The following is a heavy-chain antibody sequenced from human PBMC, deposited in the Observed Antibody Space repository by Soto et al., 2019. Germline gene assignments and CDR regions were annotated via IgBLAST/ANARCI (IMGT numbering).Heavy chain of an antibody. Sequence: KTSETLSLTCAVSGYSISSGYYWGWIRQSPGKGLEWIGTIYHYGSAHYNPSLKNRVTISIDTSKNQFSLKLASVTAADTAVYYCARDTPKIILRALTLWGQGTLVTVSS. D-gene: IGHD2-8*01. V-gene: IGHV4-38-2*02. CDR1: GYSISSGYY. CDR2: IYHYGSA. CDR3: ARDTPKIILRALTL. J-gene: IGHJ4*02.